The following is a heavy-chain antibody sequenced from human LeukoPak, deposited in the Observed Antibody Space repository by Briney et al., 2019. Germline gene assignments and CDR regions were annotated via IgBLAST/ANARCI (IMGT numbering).Heavy chain of an antibody. J-gene: IGHJ4*02. Sequence: SGGSLRLSCAASGFTVSSNYMSWVRQAPGQGLEWVSVIYSGGSTYYADSVKGRFTISRDNSKNTLYLQMNSLRAEDTAVYYCARALIAAAGAAGEFDYWGQGTLVTVSS. CDR2: IYSGGST. D-gene: IGHD6-13*01. CDR3: ARALIAAAGAAGEFDY. CDR1: GFTVSSNY. V-gene: IGHV3-66*02.